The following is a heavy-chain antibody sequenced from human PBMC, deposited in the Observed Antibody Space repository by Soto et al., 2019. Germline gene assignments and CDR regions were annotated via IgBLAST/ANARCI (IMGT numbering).Heavy chain of an antibody. D-gene: IGHD6-13*01. V-gene: IGHV4-61*08. CDR2: IHYSGTT. J-gene: IGHJ4*02. CDR1: GGSINSGAYY. CDR3: AAGEASSRNLAPYYLDF. Sequence: SETLSLTCTVSGGSINSGAYYWTWIRQPPGKGLEWIGYIHYSGTTSFFPSYNPSLRSRVTISEDTSKNQFSLKLLSVTTADTAVYFCAAGEASSRNLAPYYLDFWGQGTLVTVSS.